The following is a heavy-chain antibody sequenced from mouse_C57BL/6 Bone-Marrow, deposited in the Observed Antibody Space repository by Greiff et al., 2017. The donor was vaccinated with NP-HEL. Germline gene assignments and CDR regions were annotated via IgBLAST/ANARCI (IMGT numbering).Heavy chain of an antibody. V-gene: IGHV1-76*01. D-gene: IGHD2-4*01. CDR1: GYTFTDYY. Sequence: VQGVESGAELVRPGASVKLSCKASGYTFTDYYINWVKQRPGQGLEWIARIYPGSGNTYYNEKFKGKATLTAEKSSSTAYMQLSSLTSEDSAVYFCARRAYYDYDWFAYWGQGTLVTVSA. CDR3: ARRAYYDYDWFAY. CDR2: IYPGSGNT. J-gene: IGHJ3*01.